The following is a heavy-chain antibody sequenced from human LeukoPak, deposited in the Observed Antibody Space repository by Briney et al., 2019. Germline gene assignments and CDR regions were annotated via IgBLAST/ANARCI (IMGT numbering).Heavy chain of an antibody. V-gene: IGHV1-2*02. CDR1: GYTFTSYY. Sequence: GASVKVSCKASGYTFTSYYIHWVRQAPGQGLEWMGWINPNSGGTNYAQKFQGRVTMTRDTSISTAYMELSRLRSDDTAVYYCARGRSIHGSYLGYWGQGTLVTVSS. CDR3: ARGRSIHGSYLGY. J-gene: IGHJ4*02. D-gene: IGHD1-26*01. CDR2: INPNSGGT.